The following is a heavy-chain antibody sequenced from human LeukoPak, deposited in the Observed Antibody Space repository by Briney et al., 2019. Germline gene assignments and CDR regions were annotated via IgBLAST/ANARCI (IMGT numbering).Heavy chain of an antibody. CDR1: GGTFSSYA. CDR2: IIPIFGTA. J-gene: IGHJ6*03. Sequence: HEASVKVSRKASGGTFSSYAIGWVRQAPGQGLEWMGGIIPIFGTANYAQKFQGRVTITADESTSTAYMELSSLRSEDTAVYYCARSRSHYYMDVWGKGTTVTVSS. CDR3: ARSRSHYYMDV. V-gene: IGHV1-69*13.